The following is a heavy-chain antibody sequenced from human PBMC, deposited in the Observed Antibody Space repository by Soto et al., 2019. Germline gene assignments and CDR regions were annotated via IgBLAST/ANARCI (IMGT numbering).Heavy chain of an antibody. CDR3: ARALPPSATDYDYIWGSYRYCAFDI. Sequence: SETLSLTCAVYGGSFSGYYWSWIRQPPGKGLEWIGEINHSGSTNYNPSLKSRVTISVDTSKNQFSLKLSFVTAADTAVYYCARALPPSATDYDYIWGSYRYCAFDIWGQGTMVTVS. J-gene: IGHJ3*02. CDR2: INHSGST. CDR1: GGSFSGYY. D-gene: IGHD3-16*02. V-gene: IGHV4-34*01.